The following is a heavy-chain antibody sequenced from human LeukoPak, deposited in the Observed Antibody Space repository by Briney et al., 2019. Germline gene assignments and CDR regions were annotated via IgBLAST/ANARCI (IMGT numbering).Heavy chain of an antibody. J-gene: IGHJ6*03. CDR1: GFTFSSYG. CDR2: IYSGGST. CDR3: AGTRKNYYYYYMDV. V-gene: IGHV3-66*01. Sequence: GGSLRLSCAASGFTFSSYGMSWVRQAPGKGLEWVSVIYSGGSTYYADSVKGRFTISRDNSKNTLYLQMNSLRAEDTAVYYCAGTRKNYYYYYMDVWGKGTTVTISS. D-gene: IGHD1-1*01.